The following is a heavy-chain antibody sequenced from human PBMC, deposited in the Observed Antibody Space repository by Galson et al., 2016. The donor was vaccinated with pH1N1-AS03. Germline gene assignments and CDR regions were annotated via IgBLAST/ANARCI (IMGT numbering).Heavy chain of an antibody. CDR2: ISSAGKTT. CDR3: LRASDY. Sequence: SLRLSCATSGFTISDYYMSWIRQTPGKGLEWIAYISSAGKTTYYGDSVKGRFTISRDNAKNSLYLQMNSLRADDTAVYYCLRASDYWGQGTLVTVSS. V-gene: IGHV3-11*04. J-gene: IGHJ4*02. CDR1: GFTISDYY.